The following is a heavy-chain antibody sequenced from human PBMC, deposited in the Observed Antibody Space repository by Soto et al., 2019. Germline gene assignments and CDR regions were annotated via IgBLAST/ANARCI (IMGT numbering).Heavy chain of an antibody. D-gene: IGHD3-3*01. Sequence: GGSLRLSCAASGGTFSSYAMSWVRQAPGKGLEWVSTVNGGGDRTYYGDSVKGRFTISRDNFKNTVFLQMSSLGAEVTAVYFCAKTNAIYGVVKVKGWFDPWGQGTLVTVSS. V-gene: IGHV3-23*01. CDR3: AKTNAIYGVVKVKGWFDP. CDR1: GGTFSSYA. CDR2: VNGGGDRT. J-gene: IGHJ5*02.